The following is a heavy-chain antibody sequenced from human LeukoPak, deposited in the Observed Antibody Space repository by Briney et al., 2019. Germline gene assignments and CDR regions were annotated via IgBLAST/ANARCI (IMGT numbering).Heavy chain of an antibody. CDR2: IKNDGSAT. D-gene: IGHD2-2*03. Sequence: PGGSLRLSCAGSEFSFSSHWTHWVRQAPEKGLEWVSSIKNDGSATTYADSVRGRFSLSTDSAKSTAHLQMTSLRVEDTAMYYCAMDIYGDLFHLWGQGTLVTVSS. V-gene: IGHV3-74*03. CDR3: AMDIYGDLFHL. CDR1: EFSFSSHW. J-gene: IGHJ4*02.